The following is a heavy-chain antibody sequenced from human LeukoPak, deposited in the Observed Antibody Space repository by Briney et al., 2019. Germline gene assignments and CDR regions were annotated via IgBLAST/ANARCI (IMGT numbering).Heavy chain of an antibody. J-gene: IGHJ6*02. CDR2: INHSGST. CDR1: GGSFSGYY. D-gene: IGHD5-12*01. V-gene: IGHV4-34*01. CDR3: ARRGSLPYYYGMDV. Sequence: SETLSLTCAVYGGSFSGYYWSWIRQPPGKGLEWIGEINHSGSTNYNPSLKSRVTISEDTSKNQFSLKLSSVTAADTAVYYCARRGSLPYYYGMDVWGQGTTVTVSS.